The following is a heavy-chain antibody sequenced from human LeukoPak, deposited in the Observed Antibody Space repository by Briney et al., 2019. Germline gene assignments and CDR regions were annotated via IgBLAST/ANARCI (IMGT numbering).Heavy chain of an antibody. D-gene: IGHD5-12*01. Sequence: GGSLRLSCAASGFTFDDYTMHWVRPPPGKGLEWVSLISWDGGSTYYADSVKGRFTISRDDSKNTLYLQMKNLRAEDTAVYYCAKDGAWLRFDDWGQGILVTVSS. J-gene: IGHJ4*02. CDR3: AKDGAWLRFDD. CDR1: GFTFDDYT. V-gene: IGHV3-43*01. CDR2: ISWDGGST.